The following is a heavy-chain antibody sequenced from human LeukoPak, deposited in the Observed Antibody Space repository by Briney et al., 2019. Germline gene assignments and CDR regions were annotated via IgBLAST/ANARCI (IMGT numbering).Heavy chain of an antibody. CDR3: ARDRGRYFDWLLTLGWFDP. CDR1: GYTFTSYG. V-gene: IGHV1-18*01. D-gene: IGHD3-9*01. CDR2: ISAYNGNT. Sequence: ASVKVSCKASGYTFTSYGISWVRQAPGQGLEWMGWISAYNGNTNYAQKLQGRVTMTTDTSTSTAYMELRGLRSDDTAVYYCARDRGRYFDWLLTLGWFDPWGQGTLVTVSS. J-gene: IGHJ5*02.